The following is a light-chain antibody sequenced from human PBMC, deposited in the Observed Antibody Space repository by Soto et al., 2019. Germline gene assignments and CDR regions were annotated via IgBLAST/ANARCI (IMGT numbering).Light chain of an antibody. CDR2: EVS. CDR1: SSDVGGYNY. V-gene: IGLV2-8*01. CDR3: TSYAGSNNFFYV. Sequence: QSVLTQPPSASGSPGQSVTISCTGTSSDVGGYNYVSRYQQHPGKAPKLMIYEVSKRPSGVPDRFSGSKSGNTASLTVSGLQAEDEADYYCTSYAGSNNFFYVFGTGTKLTVL. J-gene: IGLJ1*01.